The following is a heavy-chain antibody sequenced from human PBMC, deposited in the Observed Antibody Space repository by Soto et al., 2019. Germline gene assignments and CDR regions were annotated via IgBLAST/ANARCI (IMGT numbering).Heavy chain of an antibody. Sequence: QLQLQESGPGLVKPSETLSLTCTVSGGSISSSSYYWGWIRQPPGKGLEWIWSIYYSGSTYYNPSLKSRVTISVETSKNQFSLKLSSVTAADTAVYYCARRSRYCSSTSCLNWFDPWGQGTLVTVSS. CDR1: GGSISSSSYY. CDR2: IYYSGST. D-gene: IGHD2-2*01. CDR3: ARRSRYCSSTSCLNWFDP. V-gene: IGHV4-39*01. J-gene: IGHJ5*02.